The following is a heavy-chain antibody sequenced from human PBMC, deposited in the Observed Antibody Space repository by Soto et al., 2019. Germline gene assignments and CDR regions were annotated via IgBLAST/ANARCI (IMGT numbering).Heavy chain of an antibody. J-gene: IGHJ6*02. V-gene: IGHV4-30-4*08. CDR1: GGSINSDYYH. CDR3: AREDDGGDSLDV. Sequence: QVQLLESGPGLVKPSQTLSLTCTVSGGSINSDYYHWTWVRQSPGKGLEWIGYIHHSGAILYNPSFKSRLTISVDTSKNQFSLHLTSVTDAGTAVYFCAREDDGGDSLDVWGQGTTVTVSS. D-gene: IGHD2-21*02. CDR2: IHHSGAI.